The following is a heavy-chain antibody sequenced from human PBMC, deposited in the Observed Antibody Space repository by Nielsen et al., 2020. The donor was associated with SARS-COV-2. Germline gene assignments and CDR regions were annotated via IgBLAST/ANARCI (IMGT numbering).Heavy chain of an antibody. D-gene: IGHD5-24*01. Sequence: GESLKISCVASGFTFSNAWMSWVRQAPGKGLEWVGRIKRKTDGGTTDYAAPVKGRFTISRDDSKNTLYLQMNSLRAEDTAVYYCAKERDGYNFLVYYYYGMDVWGQGTTVTVSS. J-gene: IGHJ6*02. V-gene: IGHV3-15*01. CDR1: GFTFSNAW. CDR2: IKRKTDGGTT. CDR3: AKERDGYNFLVYYYYGMDV.